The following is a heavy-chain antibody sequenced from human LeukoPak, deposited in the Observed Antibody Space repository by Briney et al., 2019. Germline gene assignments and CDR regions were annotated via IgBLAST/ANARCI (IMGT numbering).Heavy chain of an antibody. V-gene: IGHV3-11*01. Sequence: PGGSLRLSCAASGFIFSDYHMSWTRQAPGKGLECVSYISPGGDAVYFADSVKGRFTISRDNAKNSLFLQMSSQTAEDTAVYYCSGGRDAAVAGPGGYFDYWGQGSLVTVSS. D-gene: IGHD6-19*01. CDR3: SGGRDAAVAGPGGYFDY. CDR1: GFIFSDYH. CDR2: ISPGGDAV. J-gene: IGHJ4*02.